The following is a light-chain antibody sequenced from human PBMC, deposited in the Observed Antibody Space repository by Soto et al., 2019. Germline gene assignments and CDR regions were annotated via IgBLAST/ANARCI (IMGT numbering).Light chain of an antibody. CDR2: EVT. CDR1: SSDVGGYNY. Sequence: QSALTQPPSASGSPGQSVTISCTGTSSDVGGYNYVSWYQQYPGRAPKLTIYEVTKRPSGVPDRFSGSKSGNTASPTVSGLQAEDEAEYYCSSYAASNNFYFVFGGGTKLTVL. J-gene: IGLJ3*02. CDR3: SSYAASNNFYFV. V-gene: IGLV2-8*01.